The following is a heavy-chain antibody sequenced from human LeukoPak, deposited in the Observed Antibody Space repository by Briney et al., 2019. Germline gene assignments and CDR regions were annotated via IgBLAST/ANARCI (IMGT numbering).Heavy chain of an antibody. CDR1: GFTFSSYA. CDR2: ISYDGSNK. J-gene: IGHJ5*02. V-gene: IGHV3-30*01. CDR3: VRGAVAGDR. Sequence: GGSLRLSCAASGFTFSSYAMHWVRQAPGKGLEWVAVISYDGSNKYYADSVKGLFTIPRDNSKNTLYLQMNSLRAEDTAVYYCVRGAVAGDRWGQGTLVTVSS. D-gene: IGHD6-19*01.